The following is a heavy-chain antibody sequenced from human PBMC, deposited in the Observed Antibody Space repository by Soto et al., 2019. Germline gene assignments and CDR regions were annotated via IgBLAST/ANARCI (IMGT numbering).Heavy chain of an antibody. Sequence: GGSLRLSCVASGFSFKDYGMHWVRQAPGKGLEWVAGVSVDGGWKKDYADSVKGRFTISRDDSQNTPYLQMNSLRPEDTAVYYCADDFGSGSHPFSEYFLRWGQGTLVTVSS. J-gene: IGHJ1*01. CDR2: VSVDGGWKK. V-gene: IGHV3-30*18. CDR3: ADDFGSGSHPFSEYFLR. CDR1: GFSFKDYG. D-gene: IGHD3-10*01.